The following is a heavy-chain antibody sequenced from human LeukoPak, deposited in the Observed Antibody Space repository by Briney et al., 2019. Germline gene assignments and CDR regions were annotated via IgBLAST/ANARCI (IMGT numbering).Heavy chain of an antibody. CDR3: ARDGDSSSSYDY. CDR1: GGSISNYY. J-gene: IGHJ4*02. Sequence: PSETLSLTCTVSGGSISNYYWSWIRQPPGKGLEWIGYIYYSGSTNYNPSLKSRVTISVDTSKNQFSLKLSSVTAADTAVYYCARDGDSSSSYDYWGQGTLVTVSS. D-gene: IGHD6-6*01. V-gene: IGHV4-59*01. CDR2: IYYSGST.